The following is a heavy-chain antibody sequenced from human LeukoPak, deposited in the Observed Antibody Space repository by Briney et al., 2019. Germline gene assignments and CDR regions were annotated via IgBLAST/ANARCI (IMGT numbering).Heavy chain of an antibody. J-gene: IGHJ5*02. D-gene: IGHD6-13*01. Sequence: PSETLSLTCTVSGGCISIYYWSWIRQPPGKGLEWIGYNYYSGSTNYNPSLKSRVTISVDTSKNQFSLKLSSVTAADTAVYYCARSIAAAGSLDNWFDPWGQGTLVTVSS. CDR1: GGCISIYY. CDR3: ARSIAAAGSLDNWFDP. CDR2: NYYSGST. V-gene: IGHV4-59*01.